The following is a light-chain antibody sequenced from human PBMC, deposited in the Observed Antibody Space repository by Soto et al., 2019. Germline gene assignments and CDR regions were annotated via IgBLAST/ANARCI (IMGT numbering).Light chain of an antibody. CDR2: VAS. V-gene: IGKV1-9*01. Sequence: IQLTQSPSSLSASVGDRITITCRASQGINNHLAWYQQKPGKAPKLLIYVASTLQSGVPSRFSGSGSGTEFTLTISSLQPDDFATYYCQHYNSYSEAFGQGTKV. CDR1: QGINNH. CDR3: QHYNSYSEA. J-gene: IGKJ1*01.